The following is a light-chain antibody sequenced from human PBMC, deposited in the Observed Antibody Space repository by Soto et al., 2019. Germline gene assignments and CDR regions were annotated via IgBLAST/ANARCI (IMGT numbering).Light chain of an antibody. Sequence: EVALTQSPGTLSLSPGERATLSCRAGQSISSDSLAWYQKKPGQPPRLLIYATSSRATGIPDRFSGSGSGTDFTLTISRLEPEDFAVYYCQRNTFGQGTKLEI. V-gene: IGKV3-20*01. CDR2: ATS. J-gene: IGKJ2*01. CDR1: QSISSDS. CDR3: QRNT.